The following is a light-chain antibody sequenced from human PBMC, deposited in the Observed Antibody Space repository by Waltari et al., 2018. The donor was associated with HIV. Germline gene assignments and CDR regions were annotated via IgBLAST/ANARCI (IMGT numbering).Light chain of an antibody. CDR2: GNS. CDR1: SSNIGAGYD. V-gene: IGLV1-40*01. CDR3: QSYDSSLSGSWV. Sequence: QSVLTQPPSVSGAPGQRVPISCTGSSSNIGAGYDVHWYQQPPGTAPKLLIYGNSNRPSGVPDRFSGSKSGTSASLAITGLQAEDEADYYCQSYDSSLSGSWVFGGGTKLTVL. J-gene: IGLJ3*02.